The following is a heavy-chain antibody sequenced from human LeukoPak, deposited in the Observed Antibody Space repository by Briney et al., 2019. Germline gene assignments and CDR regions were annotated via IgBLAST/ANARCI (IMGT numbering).Heavy chain of an antibody. J-gene: IGHJ4*02. CDR1: GYTFTGYY. CDR2: INPNSGGT. V-gene: IGHV1-2*02. CDR3: ARDRGAGVGATNFDY. Sequence: GASVKVSCKASGYTFTGYYMHWVRQDPGQGLEWMGWINPNSGGTNYAQKFQGRVTMTRDTSISTAYMELSRLRSDDTAVYYCARDRGAGVGATNFDYWGQGTLVTVSS. D-gene: IGHD1-26*01.